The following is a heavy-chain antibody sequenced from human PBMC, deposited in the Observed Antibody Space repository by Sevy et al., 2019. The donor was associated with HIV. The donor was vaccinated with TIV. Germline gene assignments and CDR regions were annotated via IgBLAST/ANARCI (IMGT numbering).Heavy chain of an antibody. V-gene: IGHV1-69*04. J-gene: IGHJ6*02. CDR3: ARGADGMDV. Sequence: SVKVSCKASGGTLSSYAISWVRQAPGQGLEWMGRIIPILGIANYAQKFQGRVTITADKSTSTAYMELSSLRSEDTAVYYCARGADGMDVWGQGTTVTVSS. CDR2: IIPILGIA. CDR1: GGTLSSYA.